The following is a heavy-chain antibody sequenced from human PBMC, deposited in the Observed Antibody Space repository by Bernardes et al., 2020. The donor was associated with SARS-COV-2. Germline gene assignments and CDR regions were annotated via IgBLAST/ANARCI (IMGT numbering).Heavy chain of an antibody. D-gene: IGHD3-3*01. V-gene: IGHV4-31*03. CDR2: IYYSRST. J-gene: IGHJ4*02. CDR3: ARAHRITIFGVVRYFDY. Sequence: SEPLSLTCTVSGGSISSGGYYWSWIRQHPGKGLEWIGYIYYSRSTYYNPSLKSRVTISVDTSKNQFSLKLSSVTAADTAVYYCARAHRITIFGVVRYFDYWGQGTLVTVSS. CDR1: GGSISSGGYY.